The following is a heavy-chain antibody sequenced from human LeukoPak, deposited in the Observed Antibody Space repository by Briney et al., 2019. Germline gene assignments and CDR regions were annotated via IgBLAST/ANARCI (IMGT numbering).Heavy chain of an antibody. CDR1: GYTFTSYD. V-gene: IGHV1-8*03. CDR2: MNPNSGNT. Sequence: ASVKVSCKASGYTFTSYDINWVRQATGQGLEWMGWMNPNSGNTGYAQKFQGRVTITRNTSISTAYMELSSLRSEDTAVYYCARSPGKRDAFGIWGQGTMVTVSS. D-gene: IGHD4-23*01. J-gene: IGHJ3*02. CDR3: ARSPGKRDAFGI.